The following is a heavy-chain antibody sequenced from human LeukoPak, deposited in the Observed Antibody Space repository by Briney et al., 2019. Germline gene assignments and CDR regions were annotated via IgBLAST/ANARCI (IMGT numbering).Heavy chain of an antibody. D-gene: IGHD3-22*01. CDR3: ASAGHDGIGHKVC. CDR1: GGSISSSNW. CDR2: IYHSGSA. J-gene: IGHJ4*02. Sequence: SSGTLSLTCAVSGGSISSSNWWSWVRQPPGKGLEWIGEIYHSGSANYNPSLKSRVTISVDKSKNQFSLRLSSVTAADTAVYYCASAGHDGIGHKVCWGQGTLVTVSS. V-gene: IGHV4-4*02.